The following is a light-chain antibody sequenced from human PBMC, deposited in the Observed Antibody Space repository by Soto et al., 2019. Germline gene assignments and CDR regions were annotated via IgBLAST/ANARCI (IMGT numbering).Light chain of an antibody. CDR3: QPRSHWPT. J-gene: IGKJ1*01. CDR2: DAS. V-gene: IGKV3-11*01. Sequence: NVWTPCPATLPLYPVARAALSCMASQSVSSHLAWYQQKPGQSPRLLIYDASNRATGIPARFSGSGSGTDFTLTISSLEPEDFAFYFCQPRSHWPTFGQGAKVDIK. CDR1: QSVSSH.